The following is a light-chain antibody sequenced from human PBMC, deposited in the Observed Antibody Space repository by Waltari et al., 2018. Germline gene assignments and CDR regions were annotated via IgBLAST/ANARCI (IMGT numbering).Light chain of an antibody. CDR1: SSNPGAGYA. CDR2: VNT. J-gene: IGLJ3*02. V-gene: IGLV1-40*01. Sequence: QSVLTQPPSVSGAPGQRVNISCTGRSSNPGAGYAEPWYQQLPGTAPKLLIFVNTNRPSGVPNRISASKSGTSASLAITGLQAEDEADYYCQSYDSSLTAWVFGGGTKLTVL. CDR3: QSYDSSLTAWV.